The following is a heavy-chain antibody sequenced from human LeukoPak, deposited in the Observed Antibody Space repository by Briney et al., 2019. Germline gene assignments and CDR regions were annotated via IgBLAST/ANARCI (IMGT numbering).Heavy chain of an antibody. J-gene: IGHJ1*01. V-gene: IGHV3-21*01. Sequence: PGGPLRLSCAASGFTFSTYSMNWVRQAPGKGLEWVSSISSTSNYIYYADSVKGRFTISRDNAKNSLYLQMNSLRAEDTAVYYCARDEGYFQHWGQGTLVTASS. CDR3: ARDEGYFQH. CDR1: GFTFSTYS. CDR2: ISSTSNYI.